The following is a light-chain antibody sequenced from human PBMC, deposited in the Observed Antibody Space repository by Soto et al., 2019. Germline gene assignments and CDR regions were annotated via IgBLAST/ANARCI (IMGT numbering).Light chain of an antibody. CDR1: SSNIGAGYD. Sequence: QSVLTQPPSVSGAPGQRVTISCTGSSSNIGAGYDVHWYQQLPGTAPKLLIYDNNNRPSGVPDRFSGSKSGTSASLAITGLQAEDEADYYCQSYDSSLSGYVFGTGTKVTAL. J-gene: IGLJ1*01. V-gene: IGLV1-40*01. CDR3: QSYDSSLSGYV. CDR2: DNN.